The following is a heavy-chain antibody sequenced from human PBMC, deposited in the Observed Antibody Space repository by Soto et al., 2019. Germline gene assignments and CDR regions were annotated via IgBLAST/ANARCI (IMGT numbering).Heavy chain of an antibody. CDR3: AHIVVAGLGYYFDY. Sequence: QITLKESGPTLVKPTQTLTLTCTFSGFSFSSTRMAVGWIRQPPGKALEWLALIYWDDDKRYSPFLKSRLTITXXTXENQVVLTMSNMDPVDTARYYCAHIVVAGLGYYFDYWGQGTLVTVSS. CDR1: GFSFSSTRMA. CDR2: IYWDDDK. V-gene: IGHV2-5*02. D-gene: IGHD6-19*01. J-gene: IGHJ4*02.